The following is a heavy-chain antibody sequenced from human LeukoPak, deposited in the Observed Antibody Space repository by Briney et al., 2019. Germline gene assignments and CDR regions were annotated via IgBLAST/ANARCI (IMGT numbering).Heavy chain of an antibody. CDR2: IHSGGNT. CDR1: GFSVSSNY. D-gene: IGHD6-19*01. CDR3: ARVSLSSRDYFDF. Sequence: GGSLRLSCAASGFSVSSNYMSWVRQVPGTGLEWLSIIHSGGNTYYADSVKGRFTISRDNSQNTLFLQMNSLRVEDTAVYSCARVSLSSRDYFDFWGQGTLVAVSS. V-gene: IGHV3-53*01. J-gene: IGHJ4*02.